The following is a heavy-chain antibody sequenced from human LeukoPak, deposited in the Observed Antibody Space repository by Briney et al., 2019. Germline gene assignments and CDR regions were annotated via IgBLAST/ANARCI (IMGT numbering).Heavy chain of an antibody. J-gene: IGHJ5*02. V-gene: IGHV4-34*01. Sequence: SETLSLTCAVYGGSFSGYYWSWIRQPPGKGLEWIGEINHSGSTNYNPSLKSRVTISVDTSKNQFSLKLSSVTAADTAVYYCARGRIAAAGRGWFDPWGQGTLVTVSS. D-gene: IGHD6-13*01. CDR3: ARGRIAAAGRGWFDP. CDR1: GGSFSGYY. CDR2: INHSGST.